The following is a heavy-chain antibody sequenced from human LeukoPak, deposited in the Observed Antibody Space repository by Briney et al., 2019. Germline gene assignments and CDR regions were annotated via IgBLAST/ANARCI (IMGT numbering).Heavy chain of an antibody. J-gene: IGHJ4*02. CDR1: GFTFSNAW. CDR3: AKDMGRDGYNYYFDY. Sequence: GGSLRLSCAASGFTFSNAWMSWVRQAPGKGLEWVAVIWYDGSNKYYADSVKGRFTISRDNSKNSLYLQMNSLRAEDTALYYCAKDMGRDGYNYYFDYWGQGTLVTVSS. D-gene: IGHD5-24*01. V-gene: IGHV3-33*03. CDR2: IWYDGSNK.